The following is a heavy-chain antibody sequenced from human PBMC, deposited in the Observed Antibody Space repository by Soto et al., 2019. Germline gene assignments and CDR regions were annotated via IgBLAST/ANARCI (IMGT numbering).Heavy chain of an antibody. Sequence: GASLKISGKGSGCSFTSYWISWVRQMPGKGLEWMGRIDPSDSYTNYSPSFQGHVTISRDNSRNTLYLQMNSLKADDTAVYYCAKETAFTAVEDKWGQGTLVTVSS. CDR1: GCSFTSYW. CDR3: AKETAFTAVEDK. D-gene: IGHD6-25*01. J-gene: IGHJ4*02. V-gene: IGHV5-10-1*01. CDR2: IDPSDSYT.